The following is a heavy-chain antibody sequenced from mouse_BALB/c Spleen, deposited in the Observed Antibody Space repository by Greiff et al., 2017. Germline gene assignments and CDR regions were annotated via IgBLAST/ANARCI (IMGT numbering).Heavy chain of an antibody. V-gene: IGHV1S137*01. CDR2: ISTYYGDA. CDR1: GYTFTDYA. J-gene: IGHJ4*01. Sequence: QVQLKQSGAELVRPGVSVKISCKGSGYTFTDYAMHWVKQSHAKSLEWIGVISTYYGDASYNQKFKGKATMTVDKSSSTAYMELARLTSEDSAIYYCARSKTFFYAMDYWGQGTSVTVSS. CDR3: ARSKTFFYAMDY.